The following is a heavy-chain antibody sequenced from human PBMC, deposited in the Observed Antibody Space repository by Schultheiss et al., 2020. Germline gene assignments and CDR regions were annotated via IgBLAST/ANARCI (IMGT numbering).Heavy chain of an antibody. CDR1: GYTFTSYY. V-gene: IGHV1-2*02. CDR3: ARAALLRRLGELSLSY. D-gene: IGHD3-16*02. Sequence: ASVKVSCKASGYTFTSYYMHWVRQAPGQGLEWMGWINPNSGGTNYAQKFQGRVTMTRDTSISTAYMELSRLRSDDTAVYYCARAALLRRLGELSLSYWGQGTLVTVSS. CDR2: INPNSGGT. J-gene: IGHJ4*02.